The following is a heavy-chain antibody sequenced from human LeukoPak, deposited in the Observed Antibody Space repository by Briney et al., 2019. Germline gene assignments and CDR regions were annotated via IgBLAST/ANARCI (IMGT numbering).Heavy chain of an antibody. CDR2: IKQDGSEK. J-gene: IGHJ4*02. D-gene: IGHD1-26*01. CDR3: ARDSPEVGIDY. Sequence: GGSLRLSCAASGFIFSSYWMTWVRQAPGKGLEWVANIKQDGSEKYYVDSVKGRFTISRDNAKNSLYLEMNSLRVEDTARYYCARDSPEVGIDYWGQGTLVSVSS. CDR1: GFIFSSYW. V-gene: IGHV3-7*03.